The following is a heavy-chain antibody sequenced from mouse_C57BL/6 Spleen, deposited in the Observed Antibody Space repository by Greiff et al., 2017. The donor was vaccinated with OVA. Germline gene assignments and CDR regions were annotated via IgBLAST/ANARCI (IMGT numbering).Heavy chain of an antibody. CDR2: IDPSDSYT. J-gene: IGHJ1*03. V-gene: IGHV1-69*01. CDR1: GYTFTSYW. Sequence: VQLQQPGAELVMPGASVKLSCKASGYTFTSYWMHWVKQRPGQGLEWIGEIDPSDSYTNYNQKFKGKSTLTVDKSSSTAYMQLSSLTSEDSAVYYCARGSYGNYPWYFDVWGTGTTVTVSS. D-gene: IGHD2-10*02. CDR3: ARGSYGNYPWYFDV.